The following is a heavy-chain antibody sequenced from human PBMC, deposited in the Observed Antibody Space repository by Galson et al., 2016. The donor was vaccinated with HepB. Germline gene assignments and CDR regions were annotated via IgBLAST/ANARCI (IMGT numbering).Heavy chain of an antibody. Sequence: SLRLSCAASGFSFYAYSVTWVRQAPGKGLEWLAAISADGERTFYADSVKGRFTISRDNSKNTAFLQLSSLRDDDTAVYFCAKGTSGNSGPTLTYWGQGNLVTVSS. D-gene: IGHD2/OR15-2a*01. CDR2: ISADGERT. J-gene: IGHJ4*02. CDR3: AKGTSGNSGPTLTY. V-gene: IGHV3-23*01. CDR1: GFSFYAYS.